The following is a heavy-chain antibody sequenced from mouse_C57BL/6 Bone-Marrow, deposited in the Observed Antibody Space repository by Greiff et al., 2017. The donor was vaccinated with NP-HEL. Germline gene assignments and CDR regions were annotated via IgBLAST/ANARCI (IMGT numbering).Heavy chain of an antibody. Sequence: QVQLQQSGAELAKPGASVKLSCKASGYTFTSYWMHWVKQRPGQGLEWIGYINPSSGYTKYNQKFKDKATLTADKSSSTAYMQLSSLTYEDSAVYYCARRGPDDSGSSPYYDAMDYWGQGTSVTVSS. CDR2: INPSSGYT. CDR3: ARRGPDDSGSSPYYDAMDY. V-gene: IGHV1-7*01. CDR1: GYTFTSYW. D-gene: IGHD1-1*01. J-gene: IGHJ4*01.